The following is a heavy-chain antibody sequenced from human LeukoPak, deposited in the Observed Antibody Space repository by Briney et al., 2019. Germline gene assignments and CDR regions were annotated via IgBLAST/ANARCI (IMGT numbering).Heavy chain of an antibody. CDR2: ISGSGGST. D-gene: IGHD6-19*01. J-gene: IGHJ4*02. Sequence: GGSLRLSCAASGFTFNNYAMHWVRQAPGKGLEWVSGISGSGGSTYYADSVKGRFTISRDNSKNTLYLQMNSLRAEDTAVYYCAKEHEWIAVDYWGQGTLVTVSS. V-gene: IGHV3-23*01. CDR1: GFTFNNYA. CDR3: AKEHEWIAVDY.